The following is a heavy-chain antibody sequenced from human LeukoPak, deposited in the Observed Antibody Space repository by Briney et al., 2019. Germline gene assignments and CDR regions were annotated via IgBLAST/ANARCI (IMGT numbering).Heavy chain of an antibody. CDR1: GGSISSYY. D-gene: IGHD6-19*01. Sequence: PSETLSLTCTVSGGSISSYYWSWLRQPPGKGLEWIGYIYYSGSTNYNPSLQSRVTISVDTSKNQFSLKLRSVTAADTAVYYCARDLRVGGNSGWYAFDIWGQGTMVTVSS. V-gene: IGHV4-59*01. CDR3: ARDLRVGGNSGWYAFDI. CDR2: IYYSGST. J-gene: IGHJ3*02.